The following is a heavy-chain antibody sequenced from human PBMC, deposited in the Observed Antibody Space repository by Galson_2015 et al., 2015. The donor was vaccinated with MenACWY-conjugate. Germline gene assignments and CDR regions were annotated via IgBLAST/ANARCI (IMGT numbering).Heavy chain of an antibody. CDR3: ARDQKVGMFYYYYLDV. CDR2: INSDGSSR. J-gene: IGHJ6*03. V-gene: IGHV3-74*01. D-gene: IGHD1-26*01. Sequence: SLRLSCAASGLSLSNYWMHWVRQAPGKGLEWVSRINSDGSSRSYADSVKGRFTISRDNAKNTLYLQMSSLRAEVTAVYYCARDQKVGMFYYYYLDVWGKGTTVTVSS. CDR1: GLSLSNYW.